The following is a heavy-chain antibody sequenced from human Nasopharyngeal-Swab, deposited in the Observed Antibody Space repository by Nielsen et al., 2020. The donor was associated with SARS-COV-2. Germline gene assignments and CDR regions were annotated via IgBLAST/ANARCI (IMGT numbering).Heavy chain of an antibody. J-gene: IGHJ4*02. V-gene: IGHV4-59*01. Sequence: SETLSLTCTVSGGSIGSYYWSWVRQPPGKGLEWIGYIYYSGITNYNPSLKSRVTITVDTSKNQFSLKLSSVTGADTAVYYCAACWRGYYTGMNCWGQGTLVTVSS. D-gene: IGHD3-3*01. CDR2: IYYSGIT. CDR3: AACWRGYYTGMNC. CDR1: GGSIGSYY.